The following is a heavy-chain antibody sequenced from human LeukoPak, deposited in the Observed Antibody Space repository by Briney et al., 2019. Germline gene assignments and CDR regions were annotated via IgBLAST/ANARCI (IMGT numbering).Heavy chain of an antibody. CDR2: ISGSGGST. Sequence: GGSLRHSCAASGFTFSSYAMSWVRQAPGKGLEWVSAISGSGGSTYYADSVKGRFTISRDNSKNTLYLQMNSLRAEDTAVYYCAKDGSSDYNWYFDLWGRGTLVTVSS. CDR1: GFTFSSYA. D-gene: IGHD6-6*01. CDR3: AKDGSSDYNWYFDL. J-gene: IGHJ2*01. V-gene: IGHV3-23*01.